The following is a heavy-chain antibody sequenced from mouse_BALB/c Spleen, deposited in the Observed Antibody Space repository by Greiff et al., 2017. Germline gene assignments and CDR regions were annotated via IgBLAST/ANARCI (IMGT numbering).Heavy chain of an antibody. J-gene: IGHJ2*01. CDR3: ARGGYYGSSYDY. D-gene: IGHD1-1*01. Sequence: VQLQQPGAELVKPGASVKLSCKASGYTFTSYWMHWVKQRPGQGLEWIGEINPSNGRTNYNEKFKSKATLTVDKSSSTAYMQLSSLTSEDSAVYYCARGGYYGSSYDYWGQGTTRTVSS. CDR2: INPSNGRT. V-gene: IGHV1S81*02. CDR1: GYTFTSYW.